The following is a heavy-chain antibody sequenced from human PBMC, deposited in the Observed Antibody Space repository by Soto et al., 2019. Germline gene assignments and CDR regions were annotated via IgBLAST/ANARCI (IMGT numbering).Heavy chain of an antibody. D-gene: IGHD6-6*01. CDR2: IYYSGST. CDR1: GGSVSSGSYY. CDR3: ARGGGIAARPVRGLARFDP. V-gene: IGHV4-61*01. Sequence: KPSETLSLTCTVSGGSVSSGSYYWSWIRQPPGKGLEWIGYIYYSGSTNYNPSLKSRVTISVDTSKNQFSLKLSSVTAADTAVYYCARGGGIAARPVRGLARFDPWGQGTLVTVSS. J-gene: IGHJ5*02.